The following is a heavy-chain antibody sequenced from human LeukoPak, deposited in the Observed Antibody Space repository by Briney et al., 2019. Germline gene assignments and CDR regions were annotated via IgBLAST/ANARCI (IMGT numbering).Heavy chain of an antibody. D-gene: IGHD3-10*01. CDR3: AKDFYSGELFHHAFDI. Sequence: GGSLRLSCAASGFTFSSYGMHWVRQAPGKGLEWVAVIWYDGSNKYYADSVKGRFTISRDNTENTLYLQMNSLRAEDTAVYYCAKDFYSGELFHHAFDIWGQGTMVTVSS. J-gene: IGHJ3*02. V-gene: IGHV3-33*06. CDR2: IWYDGSNK. CDR1: GFTFSSYG.